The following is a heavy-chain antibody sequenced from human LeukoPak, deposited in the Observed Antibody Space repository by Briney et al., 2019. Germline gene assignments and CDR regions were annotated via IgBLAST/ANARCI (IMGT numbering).Heavy chain of an antibody. CDR2: ISYDGSNK. V-gene: IGHV3-30-3*01. J-gene: IGHJ4*02. CDR1: GFTFSSYA. D-gene: IGHD4-17*01. CDR3: ARVGDYGDYLTPFDY. Sequence: PGGSLRLSCAASGFTFSSYAMHWVRQAPGKGLEWVAVISYDGSNKYYADSVKGRFTISRDNAKNSLYLQMNSLRSDDTAVYYCARVGDYGDYLTPFDYWAREPWSPSPQ.